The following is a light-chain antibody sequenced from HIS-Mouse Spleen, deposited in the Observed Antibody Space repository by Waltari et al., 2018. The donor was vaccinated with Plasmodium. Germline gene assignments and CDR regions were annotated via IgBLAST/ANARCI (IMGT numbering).Light chain of an antibody. J-gene: IGLJ3*02. Sequence: SYELTQPPSVSVSPGQTARITCSGDALPTKYAYWYQQKSGQAPVLVNYEDSQRPSGIPGRFSGSSSGTMATLTISGAQGEDEADYYCYSTDSSGNHRVFGGGTKLTVL. CDR2: EDS. CDR3: YSTDSSGNHRV. CDR1: ALPTKY. V-gene: IGLV3-10*01.